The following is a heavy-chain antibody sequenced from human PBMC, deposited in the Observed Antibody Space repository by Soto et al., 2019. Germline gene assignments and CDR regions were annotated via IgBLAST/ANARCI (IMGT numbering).Heavy chain of an antibody. D-gene: IGHD2-15*01. CDR2: INTNTGNP. CDR3: ARERVVAARHYYYYGMDV. CDR1: GYTFTSYA. V-gene: IGHV7-4-1*01. Sequence: ASVKVSCKASGYTFTSYAMNWVRQAPGQGLEWMGWINTNTGNPTYAQGFTGRFVFSLDTSVSTAYLQICSLKAEDTAVYYCARERVVAARHYYYYGMDVWGQGTTVTVSS. J-gene: IGHJ6*02.